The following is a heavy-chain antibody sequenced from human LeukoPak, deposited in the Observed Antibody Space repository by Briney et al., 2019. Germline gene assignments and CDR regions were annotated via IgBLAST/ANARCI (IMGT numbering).Heavy chain of an antibody. V-gene: IGHV4-39*07. J-gene: IGHJ4*02. CDR3: ARDRTKHTVTTHFDY. CDR1: GDSVSSNSGY. Sequence: SETLSLTCTVSGDSVSSNSGYWGWICQPPGKGLEWIGSIYYRGSTDYNPSLKSRVSISVDTSNNQLSLRLDSVTAADTAVYYCARDRTKHTVTTHFDYWGQGSLVVVSS. CDR2: IYYRGST. D-gene: IGHD4-17*01.